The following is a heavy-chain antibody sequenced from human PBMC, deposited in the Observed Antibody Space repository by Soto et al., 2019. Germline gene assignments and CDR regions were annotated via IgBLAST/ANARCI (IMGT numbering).Heavy chain of an antibody. J-gene: IGHJ4*02. CDR3: ARHNYGSGSTYFDY. CDR1: GGYISSYY. CDR2: IYYSGST. D-gene: IGHD3-10*01. V-gene: IGHV4-59*08. Sequence: SETLPLTCTVSGGYISSYYWSWIRQPPGKGLEWIGYIYYSGSTNYNPSPKSRVTISVDTSKNQFSLKLNSMTAADTAVYYCARHNYGSGSTYFDYWGQGTLVTVSS.